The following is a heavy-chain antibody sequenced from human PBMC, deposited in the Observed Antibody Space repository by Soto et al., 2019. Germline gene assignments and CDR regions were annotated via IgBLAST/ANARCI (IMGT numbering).Heavy chain of an antibody. CDR1: GLTFSSYA. CDR2: ISYHGSNK. Sequence: TGGPLRLSCAAAGLTFSSYARHWVRQAPGKGLEWVAVISYHGSNKYYADSVKGLFTISRDNSKNTLYLQMNSLRAEDTAVYYCARVSQSLGIAVAGLGFDYWGQGTLVTVSS. V-gene: IGHV3-30-3*01. CDR3: ARVSQSLGIAVAGLGFDY. D-gene: IGHD6-19*01. J-gene: IGHJ4*02.